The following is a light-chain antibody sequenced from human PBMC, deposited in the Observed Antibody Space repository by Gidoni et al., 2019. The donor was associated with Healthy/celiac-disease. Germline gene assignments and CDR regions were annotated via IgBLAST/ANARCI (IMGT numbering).Light chain of an antibody. V-gene: IGKV1-39*01. CDR2: AAS. CDR3: QQSYSTPCS. J-gene: IGKJ2*04. Sequence: DIQMTQSPSSLSASVGDRVTITCRASQSIRSYLNWYQQKPGKAPKLLIYAASSLQSGVPSRFSGSGSGTDFTLTISSLQPEDFATYYCQQSYSTPCSFXQXTKLEIK. CDR1: QSIRSY.